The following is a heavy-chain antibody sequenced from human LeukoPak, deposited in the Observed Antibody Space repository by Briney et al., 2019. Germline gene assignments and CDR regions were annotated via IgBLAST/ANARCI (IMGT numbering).Heavy chain of an antibody. CDR1: GSTFSSYG. J-gene: IGHJ4*02. V-gene: IGHV3-30*18. CDR2: ISDDGSYK. Sequence: GTSLRLSCAASGSTFSSYGLHWVRQAPGKGLEWVAVISDDGSYKYSADSVKGRFTISRDNSKNTVYLQMSSLRVEDTAVYYCAKDVRAVAGPFDYWGQGTLVTVSS. D-gene: IGHD6-19*01. CDR3: AKDVRAVAGPFDY.